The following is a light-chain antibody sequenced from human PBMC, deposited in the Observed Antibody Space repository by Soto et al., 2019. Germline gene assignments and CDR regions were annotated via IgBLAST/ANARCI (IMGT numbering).Light chain of an antibody. Sequence: PGERATLSCRASQSVSSSYLAWYQQKPGQAPRLLISGASNRATGIPDRFSGSGSGTDFTLTISRLEPEDFAVYYCQQYGTSPFTFGPGTKVDIK. J-gene: IGKJ3*01. CDR1: QSVSSSY. CDR3: QQYGTSPFT. V-gene: IGKV3-20*01. CDR2: GAS.